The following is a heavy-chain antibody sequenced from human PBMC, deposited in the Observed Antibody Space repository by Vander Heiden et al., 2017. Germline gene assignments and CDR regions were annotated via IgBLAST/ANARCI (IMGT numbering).Heavy chain of an antibody. CDR3: AIDLGYSGSYLDY. CDR2: IRSSGSTK. D-gene: IGHD1-26*01. CDR1: GFTFSDYY. J-gene: IGHJ4*02. Sequence: QVQLVESGGGLVTPGGSLRLSCAASGFTFSDYYMSWIRQAPGKGLEWVSNIRSSGSTKYNAYSVNCRFTISRDNAKNSLYLQMNSLRAEDTAVYYCAIDLGYSGSYLDYWGQGTLFTVSS. V-gene: IGHV3-11*01.